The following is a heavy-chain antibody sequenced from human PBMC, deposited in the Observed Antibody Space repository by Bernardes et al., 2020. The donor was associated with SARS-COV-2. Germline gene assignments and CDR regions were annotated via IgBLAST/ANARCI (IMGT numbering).Heavy chain of an antibody. D-gene: IGHD6-25*01. CDR1: GASISSSNNY. J-gene: IGHJ6*02. Sequence: SETLSLTCTVSGASISSSNNYWAWIRQPPGKGLEWIGSIFYSGITYYNPSLKSRVTISGDTSKNQVSLRLTSVTAADTAVYYCARRRPSYGMDVWGQGTTVTVSS. CDR2: IFYSGIT. CDR3: ARRRPSYGMDV. V-gene: IGHV4-39*01.